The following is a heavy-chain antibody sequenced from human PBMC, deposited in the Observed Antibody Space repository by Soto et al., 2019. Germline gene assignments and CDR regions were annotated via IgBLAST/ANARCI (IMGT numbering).Heavy chain of an antibody. Sequence: EVQLLESGGGLVQPGGSLRLSCAASGFTFSSYAMSWVRQAPGKGLEWVSAISGSGGSTYYADSVKGRFTISRDNSKNTLYLQMNSLRAEDTAVYYCAKDGRPLVYSSSWYFRFWGQGTLVTVSS. CDR3: AKDGRPLVYSSSWYFRF. V-gene: IGHV3-23*01. CDR1: GFTFSSYA. D-gene: IGHD6-13*01. CDR2: ISGSGGST. J-gene: IGHJ4*02.